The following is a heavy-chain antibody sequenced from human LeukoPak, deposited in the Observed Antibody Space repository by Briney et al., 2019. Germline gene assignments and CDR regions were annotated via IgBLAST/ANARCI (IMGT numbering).Heavy chain of an antibody. CDR2: IRYDGSNK. CDR1: GFTFSSYG. Sequence: GGSLRLSCAASGFTFSSYGMHWVRQAPGKGLEWVAFIRYDGSNKYYADSVKGRFTISRDNSKNTLYLQMNSLRAEDTAVYYCAKDPNVLMLYAYYMDVWGKGTTVTVSS. CDR3: AKDPNVLMLYAYYMDV. D-gene: IGHD2-8*01. V-gene: IGHV3-30*02. J-gene: IGHJ6*03.